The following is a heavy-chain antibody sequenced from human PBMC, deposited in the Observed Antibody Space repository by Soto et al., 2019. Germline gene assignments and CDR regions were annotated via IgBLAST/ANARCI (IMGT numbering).Heavy chain of an antibody. D-gene: IGHD3-3*01. Sequence: SDTLSLTCTVSGGSISSYYWRWIRQPPGKGLEWIGYIYYTGTTTYNPSIKSRVTISVDSSKNQFSLNLTSVSAADTAVYYCAKSVWSGSYDYYGMDVWGKGTTVTVS. CDR2: IYYTGTT. CDR1: GGSISSYY. CDR3: AKSVWSGSYDYYGMDV. V-gene: IGHV4-59*08. J-gene: IGHJ6*04.